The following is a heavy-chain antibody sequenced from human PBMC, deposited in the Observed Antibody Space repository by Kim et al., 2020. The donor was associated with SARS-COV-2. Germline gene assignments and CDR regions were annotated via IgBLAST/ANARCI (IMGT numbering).Heavy chain of an antibody. Sequence: ASVKVSCKASGYTFTGYYMHWVRQAPGQGLEWMGRINPNSGGTNYAQKFQGRVTMTRDTSISTAYMELSRLRSDDTAVYYCARDFRGLDFWSGYYDYYYYGMDVWGQGTTVTVSS. J-gene: IGHJ6*02. CDR2: INPNSGGT. CDR3: ARDFRGLDFWSGYYDYYYYGMDV. CDR1: GYTFTGYY. V-gene: IGHV1-2*06. D-gene: IGHD3-3*01.